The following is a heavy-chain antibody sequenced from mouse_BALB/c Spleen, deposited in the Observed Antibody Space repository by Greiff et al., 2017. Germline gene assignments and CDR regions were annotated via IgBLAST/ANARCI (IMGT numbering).Heavy chain of an antibody. Sequence: QVHVKQSGAELVRPGVSVKISCKGSGYTFTDYAMHWVKQSHAKSLEWIGVISTYYGDASYNQKFKGKATMTVDKSSSTAYMELARLTSEDSAIYYCAAPMITTYAMDYWGQGTSVTVSS. CDR3: AAPMITTYAMDY. CDR1: GYTFTDYA. V-gene: IGHV1S137*01. D-gene: IGHD2-4*01. CDR2: ISTYYGDA. J-gene: IGHJ4*01.